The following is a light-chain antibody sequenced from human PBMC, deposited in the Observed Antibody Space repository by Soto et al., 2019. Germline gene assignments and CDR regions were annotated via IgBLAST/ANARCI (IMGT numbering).Light chain of an antibody. CDR3: QSYNDWPFA. Sequence: DIVLTQSPATLSVSPGDRVTLSCRASESLFGFLAWYQQKPGQAPRILMYGVSTRATGIPASFSGGGSATDFTLTISSLQSEDSAFYFCQSYNDWPFASGLGTRLEI. CDR2: GVS. V-gene: IGKV3-15*01. CDR1: ESLFGF. J-gene: IGKJ2*01.